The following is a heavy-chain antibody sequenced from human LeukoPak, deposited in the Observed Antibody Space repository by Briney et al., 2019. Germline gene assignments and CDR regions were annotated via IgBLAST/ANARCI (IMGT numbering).Heavy chain of an antibody. D-gene: IGHD2-15*01. V-gene: IGHV3-48*04. CDR1: GFTFSSYS. J-gene: IGHJ4*02. Sequence: GGSLRLSCAASGFTFSSYSMNWVRQAPGKGLEWVSYISSSSSTIYYADSVKGRFTISRDNAKNSLYLQMNSLRAEDTAVYYCARDDIVVLVAATQSNWGQGTLVTVSS. CDR3: ARDDIVVLVAATQSN. CDR2: ISSSSSTI.